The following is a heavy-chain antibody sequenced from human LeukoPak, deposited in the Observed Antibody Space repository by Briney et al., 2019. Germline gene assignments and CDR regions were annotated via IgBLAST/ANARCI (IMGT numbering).Heavy chain of an antibody. J-gene: IGHJ6*04. Sequence: GAPVKVSCKASGYTFTSYGISWVRQAPGQGLEWMGWISAYNGNTNYAQKLQGRVTMTTDTSTSTAYMELRSLRSDDTAVYYCARDLPYCGGDCYSNGMDVWGKGTTVTVSS. V-gene: IGHV1-18*04. CDR1: GYTFTSYG. CDR3: ARDLPYCGGDCYSNGMDV. D-gene: IGHD2-21*02. CDR2: ISAYNGNT.